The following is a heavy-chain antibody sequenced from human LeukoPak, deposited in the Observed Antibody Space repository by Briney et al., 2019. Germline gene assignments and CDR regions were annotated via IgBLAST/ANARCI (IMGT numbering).Heavy chain of an antibody. J-gene: IGHJ4*02. D-gene: IGHD3-3*01. CDR3: AKGSYYDFWSPFDY. CDR2: IRYDGSNK. V-gene: IGHV3-30*02. Sequence: GGSLRLSRAASGFTFSSYGMHRVRQAPGKGLEWVAFIRYDGSNKYYADSVKGRFTISRDNAKNSLYLQMNSLRAEDMALYYCAKGSYYDFWSPFDYWGQGTLVTVSS. CDR1: GFTFSSYG.